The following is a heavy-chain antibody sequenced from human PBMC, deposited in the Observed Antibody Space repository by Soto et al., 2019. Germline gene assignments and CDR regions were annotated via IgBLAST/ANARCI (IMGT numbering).Heavy chain of an antibody. V-gene: IGHV3-53*01. CDR2: IYTAGGT. CDR3: ARALPVAKGGFDP. CDR1: GFTVSNTY. D-gene: IGHD2-2*01. J-gene: IGHJ5*02. Sequence: ESLRLSCAASGFTVSNTYMTWVRQPPGKGLECVSVIYTAGGTNYADSVKGRFIISRDNSKNTLYLQMNSLRAEDTAVYYCARALPVAKGGFDPWGQGTLVTVSS.